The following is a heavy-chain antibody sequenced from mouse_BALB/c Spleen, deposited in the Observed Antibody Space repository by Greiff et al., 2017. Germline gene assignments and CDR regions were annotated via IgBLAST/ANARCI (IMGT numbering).Heavy chain of an antibody. J-gene: IGHJ3*01. D-gene: IGHD6-2*01. CDR2: ISSGGST. Sequence: EVQLVESGGGLVKPGGSLKLSCAASGFTFSSYAMSWVRQTPEKRLEWVASISSGGSTYYPDSVKGRFTISRDNARNILYLQMSSLRSEDTAMYYCASSSRGFAYWGQGTLVTVSA. CDR3: ASSSRGFAY. CDR1: GFTFSSYA. V-gene: IGHV5-6-5*01.